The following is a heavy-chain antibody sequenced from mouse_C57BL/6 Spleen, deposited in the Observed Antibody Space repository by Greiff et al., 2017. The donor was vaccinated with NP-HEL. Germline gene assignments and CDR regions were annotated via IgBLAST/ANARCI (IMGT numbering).Heavy chain of an antibody. Sequence: VKLMESGPELVKPGASVKISCKASGYTFTDYYINWVKQRPGQGLEWIGWIFPGSGSTYYNEKFKGKATLTVDKSSSTAYMLLSSLTSEDSAVYFCARGDYDYDEGNAMDYWGQGTSVTVSS. D-gene: IGHD2-4*01. V-gene: IGHV1-75*01. J-gene: IGHJ4*01. CDR2: IFPGSGST. CDR1: GYTFTDYY. CDR3: ARGDYDYDEGNAMDY.